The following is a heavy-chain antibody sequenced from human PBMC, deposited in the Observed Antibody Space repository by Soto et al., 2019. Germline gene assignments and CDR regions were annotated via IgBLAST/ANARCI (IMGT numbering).Heavy chain of an antibody. CDR3: ARGLGYDSNGRFLAAFDV. CDR1: GASLSSGGYY. D-gene: IGHD3-22*01. Sequence: QVQLQESGPGLAKPSQTLSLTCTVSGASLSSGGYYWTWIRQVPGKALEWSGYIFHTGTTFYNPYLKSRVVMSIEKSDNQFALNLRSVTAADTAVYYCARGLGYDSNGRFLAAFDVWGQGTMVTVSS. CDR2: IFHTGTT. J-gene: IGHJ3*01. V-gene: IGHV4-31*03.